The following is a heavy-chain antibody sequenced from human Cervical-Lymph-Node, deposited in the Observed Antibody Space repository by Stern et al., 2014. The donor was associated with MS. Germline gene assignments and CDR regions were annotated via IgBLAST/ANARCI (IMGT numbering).Heavy chain of an antibody. J-gene: IGHJ6*02. Sequence: EVQLVESGGGLVQPGGSLRLSCAASGFSFSTYAMAWVRQAPGKGLDWVSALSGSGDATYYADSVKGRFTISRDNYKNTLYLQMNSLRAEDTAVYFCAKDYDFWSGYWDYSGMDVWGQGTTVTVSS. CDR1: GFSFSTYA. D-gene: IGHD3-3*01. CDR3: AKDYDFWSGYWDYSGMDV. CDR2: LSGSGDAT. V-gene: IGHV3-23*04.